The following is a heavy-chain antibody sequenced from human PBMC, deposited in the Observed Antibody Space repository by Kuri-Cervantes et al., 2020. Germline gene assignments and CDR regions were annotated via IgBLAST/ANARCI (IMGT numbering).Heavy chain of an antibody. CDR1: GYSFTTYP. D-gene: IGHD2/OR15-2a*01. CDR3: ARGYVTTFVDAFDI. CDR2: ISTYTGNT. V-gene: IGHV1-18*01. Sequence: ASVKVSCKASGYSFTTYPISWVRQAPGQGLEWMGWISTYTGNTYYAQNLHDRVTMTRDTSTSTVYMELSSLRSEDTAVYYCARGYVTTFVDAFDIWGQGTMVTVSS. J-gene: IGHJ3*02.